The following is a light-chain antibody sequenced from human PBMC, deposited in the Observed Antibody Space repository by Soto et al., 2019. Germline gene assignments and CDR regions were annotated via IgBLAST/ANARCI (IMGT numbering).Light chain of an antibody. CDR2: YDS. J-gene: IGLJ7*01. V-gene: IGLV3-21*04. Sequence: SYELTQPPSVSVAPGETAKITCKGNNIGGKSVHWYQQKPGQAPVVVIYYDSDRPSGIPERFSGSNSRNTATLTISGVEAGDEADYYCQVWNSNSDHPVFGGGTQRTVL. CDR3: QVWNSNSDHPV. CDR1: NIGGKS.